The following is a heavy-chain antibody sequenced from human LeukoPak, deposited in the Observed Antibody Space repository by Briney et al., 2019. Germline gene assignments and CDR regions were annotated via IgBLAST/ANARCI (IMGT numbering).Heavy chain of an antibody. V-gene: IGHV1-46*01. CDR3: ARDGTGIAAAGSHFDY. J-gene: IGHJ4*02. CDR1: GYTFTGYY. D-gene: IGHD6-13*01. CDR2: INPSGGST. Sequence: ASVKVSCKASGYTFTGYYMHWVRQAPGQGLEWMGIINPSGGSTSYAQKFQGRITMTRDTSTSTVYMELSSLRSEDTAVYYCARDGTGIAAAGSHFDYWGQGTLVTVSS.